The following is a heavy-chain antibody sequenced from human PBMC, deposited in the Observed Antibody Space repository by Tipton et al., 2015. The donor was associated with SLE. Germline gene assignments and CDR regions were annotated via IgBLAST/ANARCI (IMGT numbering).Heavy chain of an antibody. D-gene: IGHD2-15*01. J-gene: IGHJ6*03. CDR3: ARGGGYYMDV. CDR1: GGSISSSSYY. CDR2: IYHSGST. V-gene: IGHV4-39*07. Sequence: TLSLTCTVSGGSISSSSYYWGWIRQPPGKGLEWIGSIYHSGSTYYNPSLKSRVTISVDTSKNQFSLKLSAVTAADTAVYYCARGGGYYMDVWGKGTTVTVSS.